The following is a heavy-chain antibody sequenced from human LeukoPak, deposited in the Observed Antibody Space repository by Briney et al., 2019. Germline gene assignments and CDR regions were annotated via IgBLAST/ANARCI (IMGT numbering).Heavy chain of an antibody. J-gene: IGHJ4*02. D-gene: IGHD3-22*01. CDR2: IYYSGST. CDR1: GGSISSGGYS. V-gene: IGHV4-61*08. Sequence: SETLSLTCAVSGGSISSGGYSWGWIRQPPGKGLEWIGYIYYSGSTNYNPSLKSRVTISVDTSKNQFSLKLSSVTAADTAVYYCASYYDSSGFRFWGQGTLVTVSS. CDR3: ASYYDSSGFRF.